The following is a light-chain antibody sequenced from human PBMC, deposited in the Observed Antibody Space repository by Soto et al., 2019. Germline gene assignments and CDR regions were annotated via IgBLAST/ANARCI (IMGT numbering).Light chain of an antibody. CDR2: HAS. Sequence: DIQMTQSPSSLSASVGDRVTITCQASQDIRKCLNWYQQKPGEAPKLLIYHASKLAKGVTSRFSGSGSGTDFSFIITSLQREDLATYYCQQYYGLPPLTFGQGTRLEIK. V-gene: IGKV1-33*01. CDR1: QDIRKC. J-gene: IGKJ5*01. CDR3: QQYYGLPPLT.